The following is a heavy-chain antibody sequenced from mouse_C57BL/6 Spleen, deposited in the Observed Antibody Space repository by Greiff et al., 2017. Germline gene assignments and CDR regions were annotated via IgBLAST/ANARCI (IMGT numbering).Heavy chain of an antibody. V-gene: IGHV1-80*01. D-gene: IGHD2-5*01. Sequence: QVQLQQSGAELVKPGASVKISCKASGYAFSSYWMNWVKQRPGKGLEWIGQIYPGDGDTNYNGKFKGKATLTADKSSSTAYMQLSSLTSDDSAVYFCAIAYYSNAWFAYWGQGTLVTVSA. CDR3: AIAYYSNAWFAY. CDR1: GYAFSSYW. CDR2: IYPGDGDT. J-gene: IGHJ3*01.